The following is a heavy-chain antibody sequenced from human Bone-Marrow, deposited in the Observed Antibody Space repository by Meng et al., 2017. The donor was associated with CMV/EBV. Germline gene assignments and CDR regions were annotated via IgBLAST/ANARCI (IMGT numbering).Heavy chain of an antibody. D-gene: IGHD3-3*01. CDR2: ISSSSSYI. J-gene: IGHJ6*02. CDR1: GFPFSSYS. Sequence: GESLKILVAAPGFPFSSYSLNWVRQAPGNGLEWVSSISSSSSYIYYADPVKGRFTISRDNTKNYLYLQMNSLRAEDTAVYFCARARPSTCDFWSGYRYYGMDVWGQGTTVTVSS. V-gene: IGHV3-21*01. CDR3: ARARPSTCDFWSGYRYYGMDV.